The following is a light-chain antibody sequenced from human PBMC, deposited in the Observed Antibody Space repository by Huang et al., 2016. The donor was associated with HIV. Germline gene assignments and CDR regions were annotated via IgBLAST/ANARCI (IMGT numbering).Light chain of an antibody. Sequence: EIVLTQSPGTLSLSPGERATLSCRASQSVSRSYLARYQQKPCQAPRLLIDGASSRATGIPDRFSGSGSGRDFTLTISRLEPGDFAVDYCQQYGRSPGTFGQGTKLEIK. J-gene: IGKJ2*01. CDR3: QQYGRSPGT. V-gene: IGKV3-20*01. CDR1: QSVSRSY. CDR2: GAS.